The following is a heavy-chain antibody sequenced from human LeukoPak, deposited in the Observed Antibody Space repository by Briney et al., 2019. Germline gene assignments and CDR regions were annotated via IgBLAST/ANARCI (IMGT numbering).Heavy chain of an antibody. J-gene: IGHJ4*02. D-gene: IGHD2-8*01. CDR3: AKDAGVLMVYADDY. CDR2: ITASGTDT. V-gene: IGHV3-23*01. Sequence: PGGSLRLSCTASGFSVSTYPMAWVRQAPGKGLQWVSTITASGTDTFYADSVKGRFTISRDNSKNTLYLQMNSLRAEDTAVCYCAKDAGVLMVYADDYWGQVTLVTVSS. CDR1: GFSVSTYP.